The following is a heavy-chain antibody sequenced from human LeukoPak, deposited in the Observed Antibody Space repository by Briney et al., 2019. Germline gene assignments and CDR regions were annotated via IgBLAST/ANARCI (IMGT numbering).Heavy chain of an antibody. CDR3: ARAGRYDSSGYYHPIDY. J-gene: IGHJ4*02. CDR1: GGSISSYY. Sequence: SETLSLTCTVSGGSISSYYWSWIRQPPGKGLEWIGYIYYSGSTNYNPSLKSRVTISVDTSKNQFSLKLSSVTAADTAVYYCARAGRYDSSGYYHPIDYWGQGTLVTVSS. D-gene: IGHD3-22*01. V-gene: IGHV4-59*12. CDR2: IYYSGST.